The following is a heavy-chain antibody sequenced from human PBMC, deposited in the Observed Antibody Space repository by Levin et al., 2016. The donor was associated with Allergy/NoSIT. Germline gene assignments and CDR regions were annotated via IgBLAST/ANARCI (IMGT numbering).Heavy chain of an antibody. CDR1: GYSFTSYW. V-gene: IGHV5-51*01. CDR2: IYPGDSDT. J-gene: IGHJ4*02. D-gene: IGHD2-2*02. Sequence: GGSLRLSCKGSGYSFTSYWIGWVRQMPGKGLEWMGIIYPGDSDTRYSPSFQGQVTISADKSISTAYLQWSSLKASDTAMYYCARNIDDIVVVPAAIPVVNVGYFDYWGQGTLVTASS. CDR3: ARNIDDIVVVPAAIPVVNVGYFDY.